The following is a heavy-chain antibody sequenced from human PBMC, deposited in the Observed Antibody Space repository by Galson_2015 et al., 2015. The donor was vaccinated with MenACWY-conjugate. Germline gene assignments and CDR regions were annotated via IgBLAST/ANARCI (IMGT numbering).Heavy chain of an antibody. V-gene: IGHV3-74*01. CDR2: INSDGSST. CDR3: ARTGGSPPRGFDY. CDR1: GFTFTTYG. Sequence: SLRLSCAASGFTFTTYGMHWVRQVPGKGLVWVSRINSDGSSTNYADSVKGRFTISRDNAKNTLYLQMNSLRAEDTAVYYCARTGGSPPRGFDYWGQGTLVTVSS. J-gene: IGHJ4*02. D-gene: IGHD1-26*01.